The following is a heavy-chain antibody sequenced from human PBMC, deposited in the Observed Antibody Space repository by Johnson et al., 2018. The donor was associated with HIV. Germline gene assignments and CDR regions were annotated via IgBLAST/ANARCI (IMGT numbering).Heavy chain of an antibody. Sequence: QVQLVESGGGVVQPGRSLRLSCVASGFTFRSYGMHWVRQAPGKGLEWVAFVSYDGTNEFYADSVKGRFTVSRDNSKNTLYLQMGSLRAEDMAVYYCARGHSGSYYYDAFDIWGQGTMVTVSS. V-gene: IGHV3-30*03. CDR3: ARGHSGSYYYDAFDI. CDR2: VSYDGTNE. D-gene: IGHD1-26*01. CDR1: GFTFRSYG. J-gene: IGHJ3*02.